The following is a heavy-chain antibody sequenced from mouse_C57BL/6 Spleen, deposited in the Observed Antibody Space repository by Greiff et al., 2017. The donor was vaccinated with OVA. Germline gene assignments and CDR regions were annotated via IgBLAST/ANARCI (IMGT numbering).Heavy chain of an antibody. CDR1: GYTFTDYY. CDR3: ARSSIYYYGSPYYFDY. CDR2: INPNNGGT. Sequence: VQLQQPGTELVKPGASVKISCKASGYTFTDYYMNWVKQSHGKSLEWIGDINPNNGGTSYNQKFKGKATLTVDKSSSTAYMELRSLTSEDSAVYYCARSSIYYYGSPYYFDYWGQGTTLTVSS. D-gene: IGHD1-1*01. J-gene: IGHJ2*01. V-gene: IGHV1-26*01.